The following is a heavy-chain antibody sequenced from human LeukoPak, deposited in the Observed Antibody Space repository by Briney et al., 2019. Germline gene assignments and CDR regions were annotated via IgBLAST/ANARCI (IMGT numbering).Heavy chain of an antibody. V-gene: IGHV1-18*01. CDR3: ARGRYYYYMDV. CDR2: IRAYNGNT. Sequence: ASVKVSCKASGYTFTSYGISWVRQAPGQGLEWMGWIRAYNGNTDYAQKLQDRVTVTTDTSTSTAYMELRSLRSDDTAVYYCARGRYYYYMDVWGKGTTVTVSS. CDR1: GYTFTSYG. J-gene: IGHJ6*03.